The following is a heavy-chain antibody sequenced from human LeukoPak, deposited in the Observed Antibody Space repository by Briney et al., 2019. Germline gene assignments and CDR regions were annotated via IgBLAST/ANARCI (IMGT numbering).Heavy chain of an antibody. CDR3: AKDRGPEYFQH. J-gene: IGHJ1*01. Sequence: GGSLRLSCAASGFTFSSYGMHWVRQAPGKGLEWVAVISYDGSNKYYADSVKGRFTISRDNSKNTLYLQMNSLRAEDTAVYYCAKDRGPEYFQHWGQGTLVTVSS. D-gene: IGHD6-25*01. V-gene: IGHV3-30*18. CDR2: ISYDGSNK. CDR1: GFTFSSYG.